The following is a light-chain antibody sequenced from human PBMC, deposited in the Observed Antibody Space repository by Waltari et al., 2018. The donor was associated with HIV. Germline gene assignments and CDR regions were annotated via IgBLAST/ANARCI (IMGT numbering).Light chain of an antibody. CDR3: QSYDSSLSGFI. CDR2: GNS. V-gene: IGLV1-40*01. J-gene: IGLJ1*01. Sequence: QSVLTQPPSVSGAPGQRVTLSCTGSNSNIGSVYDVHWSQQVPGTVPKLRIYGNSSRPSGVPDLISVSKSVSSASLAISGVQADDEADYYCQSYDSSLSGFIFGTGTRVTVL. CDR1: NSNIGSVYD.